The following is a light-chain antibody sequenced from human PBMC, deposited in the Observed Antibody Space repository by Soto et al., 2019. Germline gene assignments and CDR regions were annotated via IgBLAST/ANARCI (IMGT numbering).Light chain of an antibody. Sequence: QSVLTQPPSASGTPGQRVTISCYGSSSNIGSNTVNWYQQLPGTAPKLLIYSNNQRHSGVPDRCSGSKSGTSASLAISGLQSEDEADYYCAAWDDSLNGVVFGGGTKLTVL. CDR3: AAWDDSLNGVV. CDR1: SSNIGSNT. J-gene: IGLJ2*01. V-gene: IGLV1-44*01. CDR2: SNN.